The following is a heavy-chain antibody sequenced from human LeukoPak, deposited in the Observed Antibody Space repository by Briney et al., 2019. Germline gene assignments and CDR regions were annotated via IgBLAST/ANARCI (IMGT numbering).Heavy chain of an antibody. CDR2: INSDGSST. CDR1: GFTFSSYW. V-gene: IGHV3-74*01. J-gene: IGHJ4*02. Sequence: GGSLRLSCAASGFTFSSYWMHWVRQAPGKGLVWVSRINSDGSSTNYADSVKGRFTISRDNAKNTLYLQMNSLRAEDTAVYYCAKGPSGAMVRGVMGDYWGQGTLVTVSS. CDR3: AKGPSGAMVRGVMGDY. D-gene: IGHD3-10*01.